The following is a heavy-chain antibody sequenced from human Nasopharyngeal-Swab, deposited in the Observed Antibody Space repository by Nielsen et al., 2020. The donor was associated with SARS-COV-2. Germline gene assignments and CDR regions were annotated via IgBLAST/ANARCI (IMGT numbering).Heavy chain of an antibody. V-gene: IGHV3-74*01. D-gene: IGHD1-26*01. J-gene: IGHJ6*02. CDR2: INSDGSST. CDR3: ARDPVSGGSYPSYYYYGMDV. Sequence: GESLKISCAASGFTFSSYWMHWVRQAPGKGLVWVSRINSDGSSTSYADSVKGRFTISRDNAKNTLYLQMNSLRAEDTAVYYCARDPVSGGSYPSYYYYGMDVWGQGTTVTVSS. CDR1: GFTFSSYW.